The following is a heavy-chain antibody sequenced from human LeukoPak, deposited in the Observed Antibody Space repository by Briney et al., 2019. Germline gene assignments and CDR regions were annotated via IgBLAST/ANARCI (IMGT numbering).Heavy chain of an antibody. J-gene: IGHJ5*02. D-gene: IGHD6-13*01. CDR1: GYTFTGYG. Sequence: ASVKVSCRASGYTFTGYGISWVRQAPGQGLEWMGWISAYNGNTNYAQKLQGRVTMTTDTSKSTAYMELRSLRSDDTAVYYCARDLGIADWFDPWGQGTLVTVSS. V-gene: IGHV1-18*01. CDR2: ISAYNGNT. CDR3: ARDLGIADWFDP.